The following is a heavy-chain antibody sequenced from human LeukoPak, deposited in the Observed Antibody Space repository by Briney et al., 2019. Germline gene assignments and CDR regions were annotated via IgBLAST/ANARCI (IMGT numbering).Heavy chain of an antibody. Sequence: SETLSLTCAVSGGSISSGGYSWSWIRQPPGKGLEWIGYIHHSGSTYYNPSLRSRVTISVDRSKNQFSLKLSSVTAADTAVYYCARGGIFATMSDAFDIWGQGTMVTVSS. CDR1: GGSISSGGYS. D-gene: IGHD2/OR15-2a*01. J-gene: IGHJ3*02. CDR3: ARGGIFATMSDAFDI. V-gene: IGHV4-30-2*01. CDR2: IHHSGST.